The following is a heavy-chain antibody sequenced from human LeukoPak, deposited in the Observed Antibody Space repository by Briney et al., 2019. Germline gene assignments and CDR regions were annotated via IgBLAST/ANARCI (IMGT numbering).Heavy chain of an antibody. J-gene: IGHJ4*02. CDR3: ARGVGTMVRGVITYPFDY. Sequence: SETLSLTCAVYGGSFSGYYWSWICQPPGKGLEWIGDINHSGSTNYNPSLKSRVTISVDTSKNQFSLKLSSVTAADTAVYYCARGVGTMVRGVITYPFDYWGQGTLVTVSS. CDR1: GGSFSGYY. CDR2: INHSGST. V-gene: IGHV4-34*01. D-gene: IGHD3-10*01.